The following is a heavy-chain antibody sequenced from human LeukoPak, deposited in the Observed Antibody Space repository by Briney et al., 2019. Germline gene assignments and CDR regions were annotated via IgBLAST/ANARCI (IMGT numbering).Heavy chain of an antibody. Sequence: SETLSLTCAVYGGSFSGYYWSWIRQPPGKGLEWIGEINHSGSTNYNPSLKSRVTISVDTSKNQFSLKLSSVTAADTAVYYCARGGVWGSYRYNNWFDPWGQGTLVTVSS. CDR1: GGSFSGYY. CDR2: INHSGST. J-gene: IGHJ5*02. V-gene: IGHV4-34*01. CDR3: ARGGVWGSYRYNNWFDP. D-gene: IGHD3-16*02.